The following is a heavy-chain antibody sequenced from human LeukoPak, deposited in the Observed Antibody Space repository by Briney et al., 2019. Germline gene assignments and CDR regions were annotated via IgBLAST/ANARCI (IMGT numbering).Heavy chain of an antibody. D-gene: IGHD1-26*01. V-gene: IGHV4-30-4*01. Sequence: PSETLSLTCTVSGGSMSSGDYCWSWIRQPPGNGLEWIGNINYSGSTDCNPSLKSRVAISVDTSKNQFSLRLSSVTAADTAVYYCARDRPGVVGGNWFDPWGQGTLVIVSS. CDR3: ARDRPGVVGGNWFDP. CDR2: INYSGST. CDR1: GGSMSSGDYC. J-gene: IGHJ5*02.